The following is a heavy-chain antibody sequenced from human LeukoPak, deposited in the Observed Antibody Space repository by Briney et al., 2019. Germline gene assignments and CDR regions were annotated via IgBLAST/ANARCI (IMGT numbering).Heavy chain of an antibody. Sequence: GGSLRLSCAASGFTSRSYAMSWVRQAPGKGLECVSAISGSGGSTFYAVSVKRRFPISRDNSKNALYVHMNSLRPEDTSVYLCVQNGDSSPFDYWGQGTLVTVSS. D-gene: IGHD3-22*01. CDR2: ISGSGGST. CDR1: GFTSRSYA. CDR3: VQNGDSSPFDY. V-gene: IGHV3-23*01. J-gene: IGHJ4*02.